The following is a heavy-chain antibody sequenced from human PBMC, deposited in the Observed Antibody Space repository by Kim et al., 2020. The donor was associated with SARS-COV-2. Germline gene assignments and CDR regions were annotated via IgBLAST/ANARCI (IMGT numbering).Heavy chain of an antibody. D-gene: IGHD6-19*01. Sequence: GGSLRLSCAASGFTFDDYAMHWVRQAPGKGLEWVSGISWNSGSIGYADSVKGRFTISRDNAKNSLYLQMNSLRAEDTALYYCAKDLAVEPAYYYYGMDVWGQGTTVTVSS. CDR3: AKDLAVEPAYYYYGMDV. J-gene: IGHJ6*02. V-gene: IGHV3-9*01. CDR2: ISWNSGSI. CDR1: GFTFDDYA.